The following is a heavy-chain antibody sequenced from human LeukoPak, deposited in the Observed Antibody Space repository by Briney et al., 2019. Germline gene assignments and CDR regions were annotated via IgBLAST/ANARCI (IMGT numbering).Heavy chain of an antibody. CDR1: GFNFDDYA. D-gene: IGHD6-19*01. CDR3: AKDISRADGPQQY. CDR2: ITWDGGST. V-gene: IGHV3-43*02. Sequence: PGRSLRLSCAASGFNFDDYAMYWVRQAPGKGLEWVSFITWDGGSTYYEDSVKGRFTISRDNSKNSLYLQMNSLRTEDTALYYCAKDISRADGPQQYWGQGTLVTVSS. J-gene: IGHJ4*02.